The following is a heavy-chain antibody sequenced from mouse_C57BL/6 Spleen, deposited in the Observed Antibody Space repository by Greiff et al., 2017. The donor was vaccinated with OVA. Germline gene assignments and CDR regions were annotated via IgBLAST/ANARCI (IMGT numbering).Heavy chain of an antibody. Sequence: VQLQQSGPELVKPGASVKISCKASGYTFTDYYMNWVKQSHGKSLEWIGDINPNNGGTSYNQKFKGKATLTVDKSSSTAYMELRSLTSEDSAVYYCARGYYYGSDFDYWGQGTTLTVSS. CDR2: INPNNGGT. CDR1: GYTFTDYY. CDR3: ARGYYYGSDFDY. J-gene: IGHJ2*01. D-gene: IGHD1-1*01. V-gene: IGHV1-26*01.